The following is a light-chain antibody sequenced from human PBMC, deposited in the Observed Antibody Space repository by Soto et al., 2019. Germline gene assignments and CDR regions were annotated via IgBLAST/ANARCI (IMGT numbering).Light chain of an antibody. CDR1: NSDVGYYNY. J-gene: IGLJ1*01. V-gene: IGLV2-14*03. Sequence: QSVLSQPASVSGSPEPTMTTTCTGTNSDVGYYNYVSWHQQHPGKAPKLMIYNVYDRPSGISNRFSGSKSGNTASLTISGLQGEDEADYYCGSYTISRTYVFGTGTKVTVL. CDR3: GSYTISRTYV. CDR2: NVY.